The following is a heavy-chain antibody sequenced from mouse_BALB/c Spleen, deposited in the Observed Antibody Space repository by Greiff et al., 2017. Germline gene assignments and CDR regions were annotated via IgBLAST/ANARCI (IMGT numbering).Heavy chain of an antibody. D-gene: IGHD2-1*01. Sequence: QVQLQQSGAELAKPGASVKMSCKASGYTFTSYWMHWVKQRPGQGLEWIGYINPSTGYTEYNQKFKDKATLTADKSSSTAYMQLSSLTSEDSAVYYCARSIDEIYDGNYKDYWGQGTTLTVSS. CDR3: ARSIDEIYDGNYKDY. J-gene: IGHJ2*01. CDR1: GYTFTSYW. CDR2: INPSTGYT. V-gene: IGHV1-7*01.